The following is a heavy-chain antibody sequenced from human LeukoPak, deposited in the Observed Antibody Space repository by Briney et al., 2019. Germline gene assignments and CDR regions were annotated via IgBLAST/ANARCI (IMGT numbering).Heavy chain of an antibody. CDR2: IYPGDSDT. J-gene: IGHJ3*02. Sequence: GESLKISCKGSGYSFTSYWIGWVRQMPGKGLERMGIIYPGDSDTRYSPSFQGQVTISADKSISTAYLQWSSLKASDSAMYYCATNTMFRGIHAFDIWGQGTVVTVSS. V-gene: IGHV5-51*01. D-gene: IGHD3-10*01. CDR3: ATNTMFRGIHAFDI. CDR1: GYSFTSYW.